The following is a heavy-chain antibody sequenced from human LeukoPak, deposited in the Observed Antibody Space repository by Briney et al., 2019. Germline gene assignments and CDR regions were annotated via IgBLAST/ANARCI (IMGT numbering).Heavy chain of an antibody. CDR3: AKGDNMYSSSWYLSYDY. CDR2: ISGSGGGT. V-gene: IGHV3-23*01. J-gene: IGHJ4*02. CDR1: GFTFSSYA. Sequence: GGSLRLSCAASGFTFSSYAMSWVRQAPGKGLEWVSAISGSGGGTYYADSVKGRFTISRDNSKNTLYLQMNSLRAEDTAVYYCAKGDNMYSSSWYLSYDYWGQGTLVTVSS. D-gene: IGHD6-13*01.